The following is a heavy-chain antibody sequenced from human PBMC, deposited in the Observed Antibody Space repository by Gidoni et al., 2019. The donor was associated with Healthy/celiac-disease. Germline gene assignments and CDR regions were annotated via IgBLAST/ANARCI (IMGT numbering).Heavy chain of an antibody. CDR2: IYPSGST. CDR3: ARETGDEKGPYSSSWYLDY. Sequence: QVQLQESGPGLGRPSRPLSLTCPASVAPISLVIYSWSWIRQPAGKGLEWIGRIYPSGSTNSNPSLKSRVTISVDTAKNQFSLKLSSVTAADTAVYYCARETGDEKGPYSSSWYLDYWGQGTLVTVSS. J-gene: IGHJ4*02. D-gene: IGHD6-13*01. V-gene: IGHV4-61*02. CDR1: VAPISLVIYS.